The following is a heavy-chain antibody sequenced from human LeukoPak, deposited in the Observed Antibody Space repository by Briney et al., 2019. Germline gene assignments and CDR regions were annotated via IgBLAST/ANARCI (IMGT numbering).Heavy chain of an antibody. D-gene: IGHD1-26*01. CDR3: ARDGSYHDFDY. CDR1: GYTFTAIY. V-gene: IGHV1-46*01. CDR2: IKPGGGST. Sequence: ASVTLSCKASGYTFTAIYIHWVRQAPGQGLEWLGIIKPGGGSTTYAQKFRGRVTMTRDTSTNMVYMELSSLRSEDTAVYYCARDGSYHDFDYWGQGTLVTVSS. J-gene: IGHJ4*02.